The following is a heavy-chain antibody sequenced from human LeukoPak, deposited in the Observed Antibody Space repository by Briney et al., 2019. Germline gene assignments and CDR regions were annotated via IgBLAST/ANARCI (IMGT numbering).Heavy chain of an antibody. J-gene: IGHJ3*02. CDR2: IRYDGSNK. CDR1: GFTFSSYG. D-gene: IGHD2-2*01. Sequence: GGSLRLSCAASGFTFSSYGMHWVRQAPGKGLEWVAFIRYDGSNKYYADSVKGRFTISRDNSKNTLYLQMNSLRPEDTAVYYCAKGEEVNIVPDAFESWGQGTMVTVSS. V-gene: IGHV3-30*02. CDR3: AKGEEVNIVPDAFES.